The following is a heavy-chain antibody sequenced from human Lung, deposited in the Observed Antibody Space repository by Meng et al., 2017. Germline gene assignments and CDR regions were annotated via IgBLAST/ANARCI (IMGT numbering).Heavy chain of an antibody. CDR1: GFTFKTYA. V-gene: IGHV3-30*01. CDR3: ARDKPPNDV. CDR2: MSFDGAQI. Sequence: QVGLVGSGGGVVQPGGSLRLSCAASGFTFKTYAMHWVRQAPGKGLEWVSLMSFDGAQIYYSDSVRGRFTISRDNSKNTLYLQMNSLRAEDTAVYYCARDKPPNDVWGRGTLVTVSS. J-gene: IGHJ2*01.